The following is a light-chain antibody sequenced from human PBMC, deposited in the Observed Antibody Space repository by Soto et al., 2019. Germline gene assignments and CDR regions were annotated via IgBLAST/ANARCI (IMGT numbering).Light chain of an antibody. V-gene: IGKV3-20*01. Sequence: EIVFTQSPGALSLSPGESATLSCRASQSVSDTHVAWYQQRPGQAPRLLIYDASRRDIGVPDRFIGSGSATDFTLTISGLEPEDFAVYFCHQYGTSPQTFGQGTKVDIK. CDR2: DAS. CDR1: QSVSDTH. J-gene: IGKJ1*01. CDR3: HQYGTSPQT.